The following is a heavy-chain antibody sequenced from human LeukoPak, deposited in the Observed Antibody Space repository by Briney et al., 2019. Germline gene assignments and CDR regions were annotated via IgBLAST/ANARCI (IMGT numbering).Heavy chain of an antibody. D-gene: IGHD5-12*01. Sequence: GGSLRLSCAASGFTFSSYSMNWVRQAPGKGLEWVSSISSSSSYIYYADSVKGRFTISRDNTKNTLYLQMNSLRAEDTAVYHCAKDSGEWLRFDGLDYWGQGTLVTVSS. V-gene: IGHV3-21*04. J-gene: IGHJ4*02. CDR1: GFTFSSYS. CDR3: AKDSGEWLRFDGLDY. CDR2: ISSSSSYI.